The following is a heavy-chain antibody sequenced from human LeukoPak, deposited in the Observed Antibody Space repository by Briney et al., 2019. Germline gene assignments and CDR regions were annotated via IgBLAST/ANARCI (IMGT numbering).Heavy chain of an antibody. Sequence: GGSLRLSCAASGFTFSSYSMNWVRQAPGKGLEWVSYISTSSSTIYYADSVKGRFTISRDNAKNSLYLQMNSLRAEDTAVYYCASSSSWYGDGYFDYWGQGTLVTVSS. J-gene: IGHJ4*02. CDR3: ASSSSWYGDGYFDY. CDR1: GFTFSSYS. D-gene: IGHD6-13*01. CDR2: ISTSSSTI. V-gene: IGHV3-48*04.